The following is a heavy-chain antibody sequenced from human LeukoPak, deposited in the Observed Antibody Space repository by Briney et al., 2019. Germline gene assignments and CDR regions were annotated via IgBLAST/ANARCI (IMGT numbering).Heavy chain of an antibody. CDR1: GFTFSSYA. CDR3: AKVYILTGYFDY. D-gene: IGHD3-9*01. Sequence: PGGSLRLSGAASGFTFSSYAMSWVRQAPGKGLEWVSAISGSGGSTYYADSVKGRFTISRDNSKNTLYLQMNSLRAEDTAVYYCAKVYILTGYFDYWGQGTLVTVSS. V-gene: IGHV3-23*01. CDR2: ISGSGGST. J-gene: IGHJ4*02.